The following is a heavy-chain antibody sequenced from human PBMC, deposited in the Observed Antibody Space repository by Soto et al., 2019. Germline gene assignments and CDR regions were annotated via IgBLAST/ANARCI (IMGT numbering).Heavy chain of an antibody. J-gene: IGHJ5*02. V-gene: IGHV4-59*01. Sequence: SETLSLTCTVSGGSISSYYWSWIRQPPGKGLEWIGYIYYSGSTNYNPSLKSRVTISVDTSKNQFSLKLSSVTAADTAVYYCARVGPAYSGSYGFDWFDPWGQGTLVTVSS. CDR1: GGSISSYY. CDR2: IYYSGST. CDR3: ARVGPAYSGSYGFDWFDP. D-gene: IGHD1-26*01.